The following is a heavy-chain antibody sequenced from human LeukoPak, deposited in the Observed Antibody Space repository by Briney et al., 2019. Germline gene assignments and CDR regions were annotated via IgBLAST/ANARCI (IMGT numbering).Heavy chain of an antibody. CDR1: GYTFTGYY. CDR2: INPNSGGT. J-gene: IGHJ4*02. V-gene: IGHV1-2*02. D-gene: IGHD3-22*01. Sequence: ASVKVSCKASGYTFTGYYMHWVRQAPGQGLEWMGWINPNSGGTNYAQKFQGRVTMTRDTSISTAYMELSRLRSDDTAVYYCARGPYYYDSSGYYYVGYFDYWGQGTLVTVSS. CDR3: ARGPYYYDSSGYYYVGYFDY.